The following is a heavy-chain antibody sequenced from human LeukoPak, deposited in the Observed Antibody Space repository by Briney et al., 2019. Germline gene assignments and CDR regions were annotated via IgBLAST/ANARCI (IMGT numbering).Heavy chain of an antibody. CDR3: ARDFYGYNWVYYFDY. Sequence: DPVEGRFTISRDNAKQSLYLQMNSLRAEDTAVYYCARDFYGYNWVYYFDYWGQGTLVTVSS. D-gene: IGHD5-24*01. J-gene: IGHJ4*02. V-gene: IGHV3-11*06.